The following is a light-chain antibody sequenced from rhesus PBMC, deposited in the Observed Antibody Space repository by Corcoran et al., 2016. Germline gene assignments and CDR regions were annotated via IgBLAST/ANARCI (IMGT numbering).Light chain of an antibody. V-gene: IGKV3-24*04. CDR3: QQSSNLWT. Sequence: ETVVTQSPATLSLSPGERATLSCRASQSVGSNLAWYQQKPGQAPRLLICGASSRATGIPDGFRGSGSRTDFTLTISSLEPEDIGVYYFQQSSNLWTFGQGTKVEIK. CDR1: QSVGSN. J-gene: IGKJ1*01. CDR2: GAS.